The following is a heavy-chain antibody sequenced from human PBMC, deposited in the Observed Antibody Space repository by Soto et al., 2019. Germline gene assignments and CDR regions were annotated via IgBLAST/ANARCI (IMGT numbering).Heavy chain of an antibody. CDR2: ISYSGST. CDR1: GGSISSDSYY. D-gene: IGHD1-1*01. J-gene: IGHJ4*02. V-gene: IGHV4-39*07. CDR3: ARRYGYSFDY. Sequence: SETLSLTCTVSGGSISSDSYYWGWIRQSPEKGLEWIASISYSGSTNYNPSLKSRVTISVDTSKNQFSLKLSSVTAADTAVYYCARRYGYSFDYWGQGTLVTVSS.